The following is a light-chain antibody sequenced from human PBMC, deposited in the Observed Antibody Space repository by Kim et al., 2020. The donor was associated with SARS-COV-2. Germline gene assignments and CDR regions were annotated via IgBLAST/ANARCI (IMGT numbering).Light chain of an antibody. V-gene: IGLV2-14*01. Sequence: QSITMSRPGTGRAVDGYQYVSWYQQHPRKAPKLVIYEVDNRPSGVSIRFSGSKSGNTASLTISGLQAEDEADYYCSSYIRGSTNYVFGTGTKVTVL. CDR2: EVD. CDR3: SSYIRGSTNYV. CDR1: GRAVDGYQY. J-gene: IGLJ1*01.